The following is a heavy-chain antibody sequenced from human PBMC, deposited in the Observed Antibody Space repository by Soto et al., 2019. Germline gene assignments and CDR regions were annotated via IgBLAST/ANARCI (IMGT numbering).Heavy chain of an antibody. CDR3: ARLGGYYQACES. J-gene: IGHJ5*02. V-gene: IGHV4-59*08. CDR2: IYYTGTT. Sequence: SETLSLTCTVSGGSIRDYYWGWFRQSPGKGLEWIGYIYYTGTTKYNPSLKSRVTISVDSSKNQFSLKLDSVTAADTAVYYCARLGGYYQACESWGQGTLVTVS. CDR1: GGSIRDYY. D-gene: IGHD3-22*01.